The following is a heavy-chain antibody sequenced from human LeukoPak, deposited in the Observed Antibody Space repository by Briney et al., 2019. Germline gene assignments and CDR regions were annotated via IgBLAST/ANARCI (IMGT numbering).Heavy chain of an antibody. J-gene: IGHJ1*01. V-gene: IGHV1-2*02. CDR1: GYTFTGYY. D-gene: IGHD4-17*01. CDR3: AREFDYGDYAYFQH. Sequence: ASVKVSCKASGYTFTGYYMHWVRQATGQGLEWMGWINPNSSGTNYAQKFQGRVTMTRYTSISTAYMELSRLCSDVTAVYCGAREFDYGDYAYFQHWGQGALVTVSS. CDR2: INPNSSGT.